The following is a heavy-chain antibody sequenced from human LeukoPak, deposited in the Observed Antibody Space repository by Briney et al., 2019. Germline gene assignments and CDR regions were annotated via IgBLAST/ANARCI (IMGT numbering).Heavy chain of an antibody. D-gene: IGHD3-3*01. CDR2: IYHGGSA. V-gene: IGHV4-38-2*02. CDR3: ARDDIWSGYYYFDS. J-gene: IGHJ4*02. CDR1: GYAISSGYY. Sequence: PSETLSLTCAVSGYAISSGYYWGWIRQPPGKGLEWIASIYHGGSALYNPSLKSRVTISIDTSKNHFSLKLNSVTAADTAVYYCARDDIWSGYYYFDSWGGGTLVTVSS.